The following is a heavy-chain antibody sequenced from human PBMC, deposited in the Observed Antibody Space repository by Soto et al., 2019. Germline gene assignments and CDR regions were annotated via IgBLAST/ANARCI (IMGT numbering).Heavy chain of an antibody. CDR2: ISSSSSYI. J-gene: IGHJ5*02. V-gene: IGHV3-21*01. D-gene: IGHD6-19*01. CDR1: GFTFSSYS. CDR3: ARALSGYSSGWYAVRGNWFDP. Sequence: GVLRLSCAASGFTFSSYSMNWVRQAPGKGLEWVSSISSSSSYIYYADSVKGRFTISRDNAKNSLYLQMNSLRAEDTAVYYCARALSGYSSGWYAVRGNWFDPWGQGTLVTVSS.